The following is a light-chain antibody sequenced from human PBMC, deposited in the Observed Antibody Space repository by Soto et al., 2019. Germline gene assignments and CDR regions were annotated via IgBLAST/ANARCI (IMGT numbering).Light chain of an antibody. J-gene: IGLJ1*01. CDR3: SSYAGSSNV. CDR2: EVN. Sequence: QSVLTQPPSASGSPGQSVAISCTGTSSDVGGYNYVSWYQQHPGKAPKLMIYEVNKRPSGVPDRFSGSKSGNTASLIVSGLQAEDEADYYCSSYAGSSNVFGTGTKVTV. V-gene: IGLV2-8*01. CDR1: SSDVGGYNY.